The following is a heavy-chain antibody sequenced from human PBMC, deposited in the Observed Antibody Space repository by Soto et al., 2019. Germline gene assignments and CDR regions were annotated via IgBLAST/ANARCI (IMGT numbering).Heavy chain of an antibody. V-gene: IGHV1-2*04. CDR2: INPNSGGT. CDR1: GYTFTGYY. J-gene: IGHJ6*02. D-gene: IGHD6-6*01. Sequence: ASVKVSCKASGYTFTGYYMHWVRQAPGQGLEWMGWINPNSGGTNYAQKFQGWVTMTRDTSISTAYMELSRLRSDDTAVYYCARGSSSYYYYYGMDVWGQGTTVTVSS. CDR3: ARGSSSYYYYYGMDV.